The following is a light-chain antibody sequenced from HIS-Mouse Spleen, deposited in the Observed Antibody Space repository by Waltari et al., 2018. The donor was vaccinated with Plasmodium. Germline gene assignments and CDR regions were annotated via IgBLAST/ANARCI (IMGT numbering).Light chain of an antibody. J-gene: IGKJ5*01. CDR3: QQLNSYPSIT. Sequence: DIQLTQSPSFLSASVGDRVTITCRASQGISSYLAWYQQKPGKAPKRLIYAASTLQSVVPSRFSGSGSGTEFTLTISSLQPEDFATYYCQQLNSYPSITFGQGTRLEIK. CDR2: AAS. CDR1: QGISSY. V-gene: IGKV1-9*01.